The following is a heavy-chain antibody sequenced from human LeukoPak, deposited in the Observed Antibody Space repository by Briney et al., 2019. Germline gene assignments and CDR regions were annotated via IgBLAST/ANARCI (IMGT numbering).Heavy chain of an antibody. D-gene: IGHD2-15*01. V-gene: IGHV4-59*08. Sequence: PSETLSLTCTVSGGSICSYYWSWIRQPPGKERAWIGYIYYSGSTYYNPSLKSRVTISVDTSKNQFSLKLSSVTAADTAVYYCARGGKAAVRFDLWGRGTLVTVSS. J-gene: IGHJ2*01. CDR3: ARGGKAAVRFDL. CDR2: IYYSGST. CDR1: GGSICSYY.